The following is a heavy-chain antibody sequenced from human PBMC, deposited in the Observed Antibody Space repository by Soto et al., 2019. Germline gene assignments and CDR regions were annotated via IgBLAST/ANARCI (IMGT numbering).Heavy chain of an antibody. CDR1: GGPFRIYA. J-gene: IGHJ5*02. CDR2: IIPIFGTA. D-gene: IGHD3-3*01. Sequence: GASVKVSCTASGGPFRIYAISWVRQAPGQGLEWMGGIIPIFGTADYAQKFQGRVTITADESTSTAYMELRSLRPANTTVHYCAEAGRVLEARGPWGQGTLVTVSS. V-gene: IGHV1-69*13. CDR3: AEAGRVLEARGP.